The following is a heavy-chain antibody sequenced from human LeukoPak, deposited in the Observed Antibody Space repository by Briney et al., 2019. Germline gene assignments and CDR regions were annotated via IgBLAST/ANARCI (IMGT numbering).Heavy chain of an antibody. V-gene: IGHV1-18*01. CDR3: ARVRGRGVTDAFDI. CDR2: ISAYNGNT. D-gene: IGHD4-23*01. Sequence: ASVKVSCEASGYTFTSYGISWVRQAPGQGLEWMGWISAYNGNTNYAQKLQGRVTMTTDTSTSTAYMELRSLRSDDTAVYYCARVRGRGVTDAFDIWGQGTMVTVSS. J-gene: IGHJ3*02. CDR1: GYTFTSYG.